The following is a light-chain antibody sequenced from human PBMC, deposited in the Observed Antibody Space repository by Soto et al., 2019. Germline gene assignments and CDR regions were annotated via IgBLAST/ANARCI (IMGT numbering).Light chain of an antibody. CDR3: QQYSKWPIT. Sequence: EIVLTQSPATLSLSPGERATLSCRASQSVSSYLIWYQQKPGQPPRLLIYGISTRATGIPARFSGSGSGTEFSLTISSLQSEDFAVYYCQQYSKWPITFGQGTRLEIK. CDR2: GIS. V-gene: IGKV3-15*01. CDR1: QSVSSY. J-gene: IGKJ5*01.